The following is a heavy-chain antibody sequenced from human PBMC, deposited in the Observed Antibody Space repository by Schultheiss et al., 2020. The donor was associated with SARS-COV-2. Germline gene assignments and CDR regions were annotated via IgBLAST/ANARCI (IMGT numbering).Heavy chain of an antibody. J-gene: IGHJ5*02. V-gene: IGHV4-59*12. CDR2: IYHSGST. D-gene: IGHD1-26*01. Sequence: SETLSLTCTVSGGSISSYYWSWIRQPPGKGLEWIGEIYHSGSTNYNPSLKSRVTISVDKSKNQFSLKLSSVTAADTAVYYCARDQWAGAWGQGTLVTVSS. CDR1: GGSISSYY. CDR3: ARDQWAGA.